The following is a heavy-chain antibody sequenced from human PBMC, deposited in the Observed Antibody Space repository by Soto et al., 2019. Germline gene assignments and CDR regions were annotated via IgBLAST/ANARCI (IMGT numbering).Heavy chain of an antibody. D-gene: IGHD3-22*01. V-gene: IGHV1-18*01. CDR1: GYTFTSYG. CDR2: ISAYNGNT. J-gene: IGHJ5*02. Sequence: AAGKVCCKASGYTFTSYGISWVRQAPGQGLERMGWISAYNGNTNYAQKLQGRVTMTTDTSTSTAYMELRSLRSDDTAVYYCARDRHRSTMIVPLVPWGQGTLVTVSS. CDR3: ARDRHRSTMIVPLVP.